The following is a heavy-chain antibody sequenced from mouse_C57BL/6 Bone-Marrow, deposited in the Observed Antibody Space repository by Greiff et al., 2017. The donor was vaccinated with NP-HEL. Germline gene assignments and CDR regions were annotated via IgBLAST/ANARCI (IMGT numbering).Heavy chain of an antibody. J-gene: IGHJ3*01. CDR2: INPSSGYT. V-gene: IGHV1-7*01. CDR3: AETGYYDYDGFAY. CDR1: GYTFTSYW. Sequence: VQVVESGAELAKPGASVKLSCKASGYTFTSYWMHWVKQRPGQGLEWIGYINPSSGYTKYNQKFKDKATLTADKSSSTAYMQLSSLTYEDSAVYYCAETGYYDYDGFAYWGQGTLVTVSA. D-gene: IGHD2-4*01.